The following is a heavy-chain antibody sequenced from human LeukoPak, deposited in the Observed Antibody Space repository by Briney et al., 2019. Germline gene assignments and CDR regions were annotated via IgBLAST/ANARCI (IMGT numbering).Heavy chain of an antibody. V-gene: IGHV3-23*01. Sequence: GGSLRLSCAASGFTFRSYAMGWVRQAPGQGLEWVSGISGSGGSTYYADSVKGRFTISRDNSKNTVYLQMNSLRAEDTAVYYCAKSYGPNKDAFDIWGQGTMVTVSS. CDR3: AKSYGPNKDAFDI. CDR1: GFTFRSYA. CDR2: ISGSGGST. J-gene: IGHJ3*02. D-gene: IGHD1/OR15-1a*01.